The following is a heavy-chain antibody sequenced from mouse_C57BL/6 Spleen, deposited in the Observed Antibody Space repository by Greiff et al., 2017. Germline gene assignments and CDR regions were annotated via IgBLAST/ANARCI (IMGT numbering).Heavy chain of an antibody. CDR3: ARDGRFDY. D-gene: IGHD1-1*01. CDR1: GYTFTSYW. V-gene: IGHV1-69*01. J-gene: IGHJ2*01. CDR2: IDPSDSYT. Sequence: QVQLQQSGAELVMPGASVKLSCKASGYTFTSYWMHWVKQRPGQGLEWIGEIDPSDSYTNYNQKFKGKSTLTVDKSSSTAYMQLSSLTSEDSAVYYCARDGRFDYWGQGTTLTVSS.